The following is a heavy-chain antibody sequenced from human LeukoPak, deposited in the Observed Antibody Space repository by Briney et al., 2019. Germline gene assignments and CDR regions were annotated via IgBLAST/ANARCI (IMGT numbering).Heavy chain of an antibody. CDR1: EFSFSFHT. J-gene: IGHJ4*02. Sequence: GGSLRLSCAASEFSFSFHTMHWVRQAPGKGLEWVAIISYDGSNKYYGDSVKGRFTISRDNSKSTLSLQMNSLRGDDTAVYYCARGETGYSGYGGYYFDYWGQGTLVTVSS. D-gene: IGHD5-12*01. CDR3: ARGETGYSGYGGYYFDY. V-gene: IGHV3-30-3*01. CDR2: ISYDGSNK.